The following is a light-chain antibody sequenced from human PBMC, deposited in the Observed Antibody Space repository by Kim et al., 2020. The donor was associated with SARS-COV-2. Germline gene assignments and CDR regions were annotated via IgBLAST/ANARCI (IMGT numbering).Light chain of an antibody. CDR2: GAS. V-gene: IGKV1-27*01. CDR3: QKYDGAPWT. J-gene: IGKJ1*01. Sequence: DIQMTQSPSSLSASVGDRVTITCRASQGINNNLAWYQQKPGGVPDLLIYGASTLHSGVPSRFSGSGFVTDFTLSISSLQPEDVATYYCQKYDGAPWTYGKGTKVDIK. CDR1: QGINNN.